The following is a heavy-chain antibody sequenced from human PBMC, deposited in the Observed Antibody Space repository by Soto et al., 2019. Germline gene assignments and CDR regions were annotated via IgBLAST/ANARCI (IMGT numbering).Heavy chain of an antibody. CDR1: GFPLSTYG. J-gene: IGHJ6*02. CDR3: ARIRGYSYGLDV. Sequence: EVQLLESGGGLVQPGGSLRLSCAASGFPLSTYGMSWVRQAPGKGLEWVSSITGTGGDTYYADSVKGRFTSSRDNSNNMLYLQMNSLRVEDTAVYYCARIRGYSYGLDVWGQGTTITVSS. CDR2: ITGTGGDT. V-gene: IGHV3-23*01.